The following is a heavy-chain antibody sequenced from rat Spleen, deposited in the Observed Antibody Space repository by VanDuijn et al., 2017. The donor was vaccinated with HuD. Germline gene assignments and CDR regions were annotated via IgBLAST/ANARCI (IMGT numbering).Heavy chain of an antibody. CDR1: GFSLGSNG. Sequence: QVQLKESGPGLMQPSETLSLTCTVSGFSLGSNGVGWVRQPLGKGLVWMGTIWAGGSTNYNSAVQSRLSISRDTSKSQVFLKMNSLQPEDTGTYYCARHGLNYGSPDYWGQGVMVTVSS. CDR2: IWAGGST. CDR3: ARHGLNYGSPDY. D-gene: IGHD1-3*01. V-gene: IGHV2-72*01. J-gene: IGHJ2*01.